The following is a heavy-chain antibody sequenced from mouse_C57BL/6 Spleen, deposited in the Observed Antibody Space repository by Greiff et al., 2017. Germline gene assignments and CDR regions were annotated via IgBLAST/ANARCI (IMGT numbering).Heavy chain of an antibody. Sequence: VQLKQSGAELVRPGASVKLSCTASGFNIKDYYMHWVKQRPEQGLEWIGRIDPEDGDTEYAPKFQGKDTMTADTSSNTAYLQLSSLTSEDTAVYYCTTGYYDRTGYFDVWGTGTTVTVSS. V-gene: IGHV14-1*01. CDR3: TTGYYDRTGYFDV. D-gene: IGHD2-4*01. J-gene: IGHJ1*03. CDR1: GFNIKDYY. CDR2: IDPEDGDT.